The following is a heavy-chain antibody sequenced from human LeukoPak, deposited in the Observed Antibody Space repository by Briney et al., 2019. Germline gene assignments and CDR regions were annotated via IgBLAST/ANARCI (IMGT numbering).Heavy chain of an antibody. J-gene: IGHJ6*03. CDR2: MNPNSGNT. CDR1: GYTFTSYD. CDR3: ARGGGLYYYYYMDV. D-gene: IGHD3-10*01. V-gene: IGHV1-8*01. Sequence: ASVKVSCKASGYTFTSYDINWVRQATGQGLEWMGWMNPNSGNTGYAQKFQGRVTMTRNTSISTAYMELSSLRSEDTAVYYWARGGGLYYYYYMDVWGKGTTVTVSS.